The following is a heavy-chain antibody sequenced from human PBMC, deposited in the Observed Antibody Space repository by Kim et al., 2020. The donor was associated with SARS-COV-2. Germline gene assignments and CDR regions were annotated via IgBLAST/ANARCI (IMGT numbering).Heavy chain of an antibody. CDR3: VRHDGDPDY. D-gene: IGHD4-17*01. J-gene: IGHJ4*02. CDR1: GYSFTSYW. Sequence: GESLKISCKGSGYSFTSYWISWVRQMPGKGLEWRGRIDPSDSYTNYSPSFQGHVTITPDKSISTAYLQWSSLKASDTAMYYCVRHDGDPDYWGQGTLVTVSS. CDR2: IDPSDSYT. V-gene: IGHV5-10-1*01.